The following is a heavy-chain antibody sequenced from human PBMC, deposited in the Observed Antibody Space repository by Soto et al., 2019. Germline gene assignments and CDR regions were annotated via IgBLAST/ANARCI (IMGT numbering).Heavy chain of an antibody. CDR3: ARGPRNCGDDY. V-gene: IGHV1-8*01. J-gene: IGHJ4*02. D-gene: IGHD7-27*01. CDR2: MNPNNGNT. Sequence: ASVKVSCKAAAYTFTSYDINWVRQATGQDFEWMGWMNPNNGNTAYAQKFQGRVTMTRDTSKSTAFMELSSLTSEDTAVYYCARGPRNCGDDYWSQGSLVTVSS. CDR1: AYTFTSYD.